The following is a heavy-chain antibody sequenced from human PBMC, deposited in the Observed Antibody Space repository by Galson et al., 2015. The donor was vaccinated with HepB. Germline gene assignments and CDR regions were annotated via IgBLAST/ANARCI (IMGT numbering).Heavy chain of an antibody. J-gene: IGHJ6*02. CDR1: GFTFSSYA. CDR3: ARDYASSWYFNHYYGMDV. V-gene: IGHV3-30*04. CDR2: ISYDGSNK. Sequence: LRLSCAASGFTFSSYAMHWVRQAPGKGLEWVAVISYDGSNKYYADSVKGRFTISRDNSRNTLYLQMNSLRAEDTAVYYCARDYASSWYFNHYYGMDVWDQGTTVTVSS. D-gene: IGHD6-13*01.